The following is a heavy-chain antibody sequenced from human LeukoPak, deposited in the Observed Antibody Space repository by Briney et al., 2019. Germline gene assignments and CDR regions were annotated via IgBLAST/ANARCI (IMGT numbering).Heavy chain of an antibody. CDR2: IRYDGSNK. Sequence: GGSLRLSCAASGFTFSSYGMHWVRQAPGKGLEWVAFIRYDGSNKYYADSVKGRFTISRDNSKNTLYLQMNSLRAEDTAVYFCAKGSKAVLFTRDHYMDVWGKGTTVTISS. CDR1: GFTFSSYG. D-gene: IGHD6-19*01. J-gene: IGHJ6*03. CDR3: AKGSKAVLFTRDHYMDV. V-gene: IGHV3-30*02.